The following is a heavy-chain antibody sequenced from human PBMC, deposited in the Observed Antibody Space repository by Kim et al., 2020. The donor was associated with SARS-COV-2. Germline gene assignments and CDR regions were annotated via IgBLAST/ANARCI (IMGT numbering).Heavy chain of an antibody. Sequence: AQKFQGRVTITADESTSTAYMELSSLRSEDTAVYYCARDWGTAMVVFDYWGQGTLVTVSS. CDR3: ARDWGTAMVVFDY. V-gene: IGHV1-69*01. J-gene: IGHJ4*02. D-gene: IGHD5-18*01.